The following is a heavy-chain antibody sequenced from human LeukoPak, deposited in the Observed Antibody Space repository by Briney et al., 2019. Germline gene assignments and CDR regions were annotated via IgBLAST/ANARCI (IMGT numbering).Heavy chain of an antibody. D-gene: IGHD6-13*01. CDR1: GFTLSAYA. CDR2: ISYDGSNK. Sequence: GGSLRLSCAASGFTLSAYAMHWVRQAPGKGLEWVALISYDGSNKYYADFVKGRFTISRDSSKNTLYLQVNSLRAEDTAVYYCAKEGLGSSWYPNYFDYWGQGALVTVSS. CDR3: AKEGLGSSWYPNYFDY. V-gene: IGHV3-30*18. J-gene: IGHJ4*02.